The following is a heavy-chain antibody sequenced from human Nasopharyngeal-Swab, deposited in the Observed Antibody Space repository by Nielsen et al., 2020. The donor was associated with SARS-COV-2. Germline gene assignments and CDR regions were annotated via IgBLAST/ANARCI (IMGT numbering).Heavy chain of an antibody. V-gene: IGHV1-3*01. J-gene: IGHJ4*02. Sequence: ASVKVSCKAYGYTFITHVTHWVRQAPGQGLEWMGWINGDTGNTKYPEKFQGRVTITRDRSTKTAYMELRSLRSEDTAVYYCARERPEHYFDLWGPGTLVTVSS. CDR2: INGDTGNT. CDR1: GYTFITHV. CDR3: ARERPEHYFDL. D-gene: IGHD2-21*01.